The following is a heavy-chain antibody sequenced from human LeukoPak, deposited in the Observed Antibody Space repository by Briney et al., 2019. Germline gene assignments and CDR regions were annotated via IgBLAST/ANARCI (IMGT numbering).Heavy chain of an antibody. CDR1: GFTISNYW. D-gene: IGHD5-12*01. J-gene: IGHJ5*02. Sequence: GGSLRLSCVGSGFTISNYWMHWVRRAPGTGLVWVSRIHPDGSITTYADSVKGRFTISRDNAKNTLYLQMNSLRAEDTAVYYCAPQQTYSPYNWFDPWGQGTLVTVSS. CDR2: IHPDGSIT. CDR3: APQQTYSPYNWFDP. V-gene: IGHV3-74*03.